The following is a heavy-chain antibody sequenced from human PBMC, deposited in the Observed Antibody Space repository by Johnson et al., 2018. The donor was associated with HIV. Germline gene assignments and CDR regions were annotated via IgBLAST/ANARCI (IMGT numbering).Heavy chain of an antibody. CDR2: ISFDGGAI. J-gene: IGHJ3*02. CDR3: ARDRLLWFRELWPHDAFDI. Sequence: QVQLVESGGGLIQPGGSLRLSCAASGFTVSSNYMSWVRQAPGKGLEWVAVISFDGGAIYYADSVEGRFTISRDNSRDTLSLQMNSLRVEDTALYYCARDRLLWFRELWPHDAFDIWGQGTMVTVSS. CDR1: GFTVSSNY. V-gene: IGHV3-30-3*01. D-gene: IGHD3-10*01.